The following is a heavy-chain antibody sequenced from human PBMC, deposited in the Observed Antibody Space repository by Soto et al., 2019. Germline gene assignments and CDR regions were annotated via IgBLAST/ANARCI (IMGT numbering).Heavy chain of an antibody. D-gene: IGHD3-22*01. CDR3: ARRYYDSSGYYYYFDY. CDR1: GGSISSGGYY. Sequence: PSETLSLTCTVSGGSISSGGYYWSWIRQHPGKGLEWIGYIYYSGSTYYNPSLKSRVTIPVDTSKNQFSLKLSSVTAADTAVYYCARRYYDSSGYYYYFDYWGQGTLVTVSS. V-gene: IGHV4-31*03. J-gene: IGHJ4*02. CDR2: IYYSGST.